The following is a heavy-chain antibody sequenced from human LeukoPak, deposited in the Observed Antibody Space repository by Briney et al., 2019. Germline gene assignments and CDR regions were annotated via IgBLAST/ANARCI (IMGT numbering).Heavy chain of an antibody. CDR3: SAGEGYYDSSVYYSAGAFNV. CDR2: ISNSGNTI. J-gene: IGHJ3*01. V-gene: IGHV3-11*04. CDR1: GFTFSDYY. Sequence: GGSLRLSCAASGFTFSDYYMSWIRQAPGKGLEWVSYISNSGNTIYYADSVKGRFTISRDNAKNSLYLQMNSLRAEDTAVYYCSAGEGYYDSSVYYSAGAFNVWGQGTMVTVSS. D-gene: IGHD3-22*01.